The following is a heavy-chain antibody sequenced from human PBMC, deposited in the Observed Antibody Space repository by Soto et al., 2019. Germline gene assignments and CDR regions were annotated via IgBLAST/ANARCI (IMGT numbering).Heavy chain of an antibody. CDR2: IHYSVSP. CDR3: ARGMRSRGLMLRDFDY. Sequence: SETLSLTCTVSGGSISSGAYYWSWIRQHPGKGLEWIGYIHYSVSPYYKPSLKSRLSISIDTSKNQFSLKLSSVTAADTAMYYCARGMRSRGLMLRDFDYWGQVALVTVS. D-gene: IGHD2-8*01. V-gene: IGHV4-31*03. CDR1: GGSISSGAYY. J-gene: IGHJ4*02.